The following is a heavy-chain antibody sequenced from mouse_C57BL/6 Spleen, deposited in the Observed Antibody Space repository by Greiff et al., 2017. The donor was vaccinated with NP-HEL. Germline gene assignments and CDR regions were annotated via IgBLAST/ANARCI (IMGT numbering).Heavy chain of an antibody. V-gene: IGHV5-4*01. Sequence: EVQRVESGGGLVKPGGSLKLSCAASGFTFSSYAMSWVRQTPEKRLEWVASISTGGSYTYYPDTVKGRFTISRDNAKNNLYLQMSHLKSEDTAMYYCARGQLLRNSVWCAYWGQGTLVTVSA. CDR2: ISTGGSYT. J-gene: IGHJ3*01. CDR1: GFTFSSYA. CDR3: ARGQLLRNSVWCAY. D-gene: IGHD1-1*01.